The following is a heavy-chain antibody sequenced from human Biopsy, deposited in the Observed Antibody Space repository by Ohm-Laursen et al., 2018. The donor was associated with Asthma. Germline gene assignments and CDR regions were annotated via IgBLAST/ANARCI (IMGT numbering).Heavy chain of an antibody. CDR1: GFTFSSYW. V-gene: IGHV3-7*05. CDR3: ARDTRPNWFDP. J-gene: IGHJ5*02. D-gene: IGHD3-3*01. Sequence: SLRLSCSASGFTFSSYWMSWVRQAPGKGLEWVANIKQDGSEKYYVDSVKGRFTISRDNAKNSLCLQMNSLRAEDTAVYYCARDTRPNWFDPWGQGTLVTVSS. CDR2: IKQDGSEK.